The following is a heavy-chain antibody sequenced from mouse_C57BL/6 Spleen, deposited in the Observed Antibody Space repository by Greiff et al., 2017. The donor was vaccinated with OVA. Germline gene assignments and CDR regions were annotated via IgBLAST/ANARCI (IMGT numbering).Heavy chain of an antibody. CDR1: GYTFTSYG. Sequence: VQLVESGAELARPGASVKLSCKASGYTFTSYGISWVKQRTGQGLEWIGEIYPRSGNTYYNEKFKGKATLTADKSSSTAYMELRSLTSEDSAVYFCERSGLEGAYWGQGTLVTVSA. J-gene: IGHJ3*01. V-gene: IGHV1-81*01. D-gene: IGHD3-1*01. CDR3: ERSGLEGAY. CDR2: IYPRSGNT.